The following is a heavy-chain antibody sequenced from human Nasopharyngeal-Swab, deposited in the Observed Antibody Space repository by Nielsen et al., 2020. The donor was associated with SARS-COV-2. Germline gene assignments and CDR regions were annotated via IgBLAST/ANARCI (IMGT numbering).Heavy chain of an antibody. CDR1: GYTFTSYA. J-gene: IGHJ5*02. CDR2: INAGNGNT. V-gene: IGHV1-3*01. D-gene: IGHD6-6*01. Sequence: ASVKVSCKASGYTFTSYAMHWVRQAPGQRLEWMGWINAGNGNTKYSQKFQGRVTITRDTSASTAYMELSSLRSEDTAVYYCAKDGVAARPDWFDPWGQGTLVTVSS. CDR3: AKDGVAARPDWFDP.